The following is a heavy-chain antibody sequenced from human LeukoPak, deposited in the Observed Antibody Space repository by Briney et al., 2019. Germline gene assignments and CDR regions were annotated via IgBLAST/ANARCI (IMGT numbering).Heavy chain of an antibody. J-gene: IGHJ4*02. V-gene: IGHV4-39*01. D-gene: IGHD6-13*01. CDR2: IYYSGRT. Sequence: SETLSLTCTVSGGSISSSSYYWGWIREPPGKGLEWIGSIYYSGRTYYNPSLKSRVTISVDTSKNQFSLKLRSVTAADTAVYYCARPLRGAAAGPDFDYWGQGTLVTVSS. CDR1: GGSISSSSYY. CDR3: ARPLRGAAAGPDFDY.